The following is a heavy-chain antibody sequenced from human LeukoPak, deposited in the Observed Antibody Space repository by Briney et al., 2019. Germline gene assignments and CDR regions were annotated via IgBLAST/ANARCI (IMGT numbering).Heavy chain of an antibody. J-gene: IGHJ6*03. V-gene: IGHV1-18*01. CDR3: ARDGGYCSSASCYAPMDV. CDR2: ISAYNGNT. CDR1: GYTFTSYG. D-gene: IGHD2-2*01. Sequence: ASVKVSCKASGYTFTSYGISWVRQAPGQGLEWMGWISAYNGNTNYAQKLQGRVTMTTDTSTSTAYMELRSLRSDDTAVYYCARDGGYCSSASCYAPMDVWGKGTTVTVSS.